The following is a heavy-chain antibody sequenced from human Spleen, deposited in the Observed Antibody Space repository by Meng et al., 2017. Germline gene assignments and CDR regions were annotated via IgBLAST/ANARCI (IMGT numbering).Heavy chain of an antibody. D-gene: IGHD6-19*01. CDR2: IWYDGSNK. CDR1: GFTFSSFG. V-gene: IGHV3-33*01. CDR3: SSDVIRAVAGKVDY. Sequence: GESLKIPCAASGFTFSSFGMHWVRQAPGKGLEWVAVIWYDGSNKYYADSVKGRFTISRDNSKNTLYLQMNSLRAEDAAVYYWSSDVIRAVAGKVDYWGQGTLVTVSS. J-gene: IGHJ4*02.